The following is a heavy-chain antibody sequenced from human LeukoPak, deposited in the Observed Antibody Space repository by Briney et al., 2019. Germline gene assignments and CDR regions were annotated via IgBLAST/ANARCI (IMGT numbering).Heavy chain of an antibody. J-gene: IGHJ4*02. D-gene: IGHD6-19*01. V-gene: IGHV1-8*01. CDR3: ARDLEGYTNGWYYFDN. Sequence: ASVKVSCKASGYTFTSYDFNWLRQATGQGPEWMGWMNPNSGATGYAQKFQGRVTMTRDTSISTAYMELSRLTSDDTAVYYCARDLEGYTNGWYYFDNWGQGTLVTVSS. CDR2: MNPNSGAT. CDR1: GYTFTSYD.